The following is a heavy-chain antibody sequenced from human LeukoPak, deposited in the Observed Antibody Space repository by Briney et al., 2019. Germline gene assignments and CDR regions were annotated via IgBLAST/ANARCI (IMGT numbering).Heavy chain of an antibody. J-gene: IGHJ3*02. Sequence: SETLSLTCTVSGDSISSYHWSWIRQPPGKGLEWIAYIYYSGSTDYYPSLKSRVTISIDTSKNQFSLKLSSVTAADPAVYYCARESRSGYNYVDIWGQGTMVSVSS. CDR3: ARESRSGYNYVDI. CDR2: IYYSGST. V-gene: IGHV4-59*01. CDR1: GDSISSYH. D-gene: IGHD5-24*01.